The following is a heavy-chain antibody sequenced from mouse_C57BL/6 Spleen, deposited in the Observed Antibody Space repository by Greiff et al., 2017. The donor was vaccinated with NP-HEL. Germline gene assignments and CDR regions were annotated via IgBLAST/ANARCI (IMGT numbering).Heavy chain of an antibody. J-gene: IGHJ3*01. CDR2: IDPSDSYT. CDR3: ASGYYGSRAWFAY. CDR1: GYTFTSYW. Sequence: VQLQQPGAELVKPGASVKLSCKASGYTFTSYWMQWVKQRPGQGLEWIGEIDPSDSYTNYNQKFKGKATLTVDTSSSTAYMQLSSLTSEDSAVYYCASGYYGSRAWFAYWGQGTLVTVSA. D-gene: IGHD1-1*01. V-gene: IGHV1-50*01.